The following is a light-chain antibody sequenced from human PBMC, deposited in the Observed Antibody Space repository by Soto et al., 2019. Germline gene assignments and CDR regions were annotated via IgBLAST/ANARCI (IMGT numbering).Light chain of an antibody. CDR2: EGI. V-gene: IGLV2-23*01. Sequence: QSALTQPASVSGSPGQSITISCTGTSSTVGGFNVVSWYQQHPGKAPKVIIYEGIKRPSGVSNRFSVSNSGSTASLTISGLHAEAEADYYCCSYVRATTYVFGTGTKVTVL. CDR1: SSTVGGFNV. J-gene: IGLJ1*01. CDR3: CSYVRATTYV.